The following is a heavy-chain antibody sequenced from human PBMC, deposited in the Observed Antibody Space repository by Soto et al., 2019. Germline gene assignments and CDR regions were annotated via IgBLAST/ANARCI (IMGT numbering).Heavy chain of an antibody. D-gene: IGHD3-22*01. CDR2: IIPIFGTA. CDR3: ALAEAWLTHRYGMDV. CDR1: GGTFSSYA. Sequence: SVKVSCKASGGTFSSYAISWVRQAPGQGLEWMGGIIPIFGTANYAQKFQGRVTITADKSTSTAYMELSSLRSEDTAVYYCALAEAWLTHRYGMDVWGQGTTVTVSS. J-gene: IGHJ6*02. V-gene: IGHV1-69*06.